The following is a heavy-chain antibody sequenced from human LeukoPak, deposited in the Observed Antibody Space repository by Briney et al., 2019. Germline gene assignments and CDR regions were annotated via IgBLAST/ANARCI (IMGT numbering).Heavy chain of an antibody. V-gene: IGHV3-53*01. CDR3: AREYWVGGMDV. J-gene: IGHJ6*02. D-gene: IGHD2-15*01. Sequence: GGSLRLSCAASGFTFDDYAMHWVRQAPGKGLEWVASIYSGGITYHADSVKGRFIISRDISKNMVFLQMNSLRGEDTAVYYCAREYWVGGMDVWGQGTTVTVSS. CDR1: GFTFDDYA. CDR2: IYSGGIT.